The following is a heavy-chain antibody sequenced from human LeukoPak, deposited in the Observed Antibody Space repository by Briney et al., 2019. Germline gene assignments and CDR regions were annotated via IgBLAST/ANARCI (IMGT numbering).Heavy chain of an antibody. CDR2: ARSSGSST. J-gene: IGHJ4*02. V-gene: IGHV3-23*05. Sequence: RGSLSLSCAASGFTFSSYAMSWVRQAPGSGLEWVSAARSSGSSTYYADSVKGRLTISKDNSRNTLYLQINSLRAEDTAVYYCAKGPKYDFWSGTRDYYFDYWGQGTLVTVAS. CDR1: GFTFSSYA. CDR3: AKGPKYDFWSGTRDYYFDY. D-gene: IGHD3-3*01.